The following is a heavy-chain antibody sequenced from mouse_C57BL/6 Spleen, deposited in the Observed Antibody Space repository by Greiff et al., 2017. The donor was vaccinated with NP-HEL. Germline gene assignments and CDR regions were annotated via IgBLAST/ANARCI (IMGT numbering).Heavy chain of an antibody. V-gene: IGHV1-9*01. CDR2: ILPGSGST. J-gene: IGHJ4*01. D-gene: IGHD1-1*01. Sequence: VKLMESGAELMKPGASVKLSCKATGYTFTGYWIEWVKQRPGHGLEWIGEILPGSGSTNYNEKFKGKATFTADTSSNTAYMQLSSLTTEDSAIYYCARDYYYGSGDYYAMDYWGQGTSVTVSS. CDR3: ARDYYYGSGDYYAMDY. CDR1: GYTFTGYW.